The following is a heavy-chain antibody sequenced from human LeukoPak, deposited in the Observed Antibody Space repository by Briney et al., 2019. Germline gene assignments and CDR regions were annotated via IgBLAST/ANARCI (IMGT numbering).Heavy chain of an antibody. Sequence: SVKVSCKASGGTFTSYTISWVRQAPGQGLEWMGRIIPILGIANYAQKFQGRVTITADKSTSTAYMELSSLRSEDTAVYYCARGREYCSSTSCSHGMDVWGQGTTVTVSS. CDR2: IIPILGIA. CDR3: ARGREYCSSTSCSHGMDV. J-gene: IGHJ6*02. V-gene: IGHV1-69*02. CDR1: GGTFTSYT. D-gene: IGHD2-2*01.